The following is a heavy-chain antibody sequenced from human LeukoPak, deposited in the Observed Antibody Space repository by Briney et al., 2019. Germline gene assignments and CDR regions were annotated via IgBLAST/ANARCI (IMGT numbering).Heavy chain of an antibody. D-gene: IGHD2/OR15-2a*01. J-gene: IGHJ3*02. V-gene: IGHV4-30-2*01. CDR1: GGSISSGGYY. Sequence: SQTLSLTCTVSGGSISSGGYYWNWIRQPPGKGLEWIGYIYHSGSTYYNPSLKSRVTISVDRSKNQFSLKLSSVTAADTAVYYCARDRGSSTTTDAFDIWGQGTMVTVSS. CDR3: ARDRGSSTTTDAFDI. CDR2: IYHSGST.